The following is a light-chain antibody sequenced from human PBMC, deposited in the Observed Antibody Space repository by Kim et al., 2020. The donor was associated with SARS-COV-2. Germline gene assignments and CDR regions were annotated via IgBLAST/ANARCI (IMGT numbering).Light chain of an antibody. CDR1: HIVSGSH. CDR2: AAS. CDR3: QQYDSSPYS. Sequence: EIVLTQSPGTLSLSPGERATLSCRASHIVSGSHLAWYQQKPGQAPRLLIYAASRRATGIPDRVSDSGSGTDFTLTISRLEPEDFAVYYCQQYDSSPYSFGLGTKLEIK. J-gene: IGKJ2*03. V-gene: IGKV3-20*01.